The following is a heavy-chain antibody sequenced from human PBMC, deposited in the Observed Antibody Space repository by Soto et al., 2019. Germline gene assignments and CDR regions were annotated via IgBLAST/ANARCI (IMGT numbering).Heavy chain of an antibody. J-gene: IGHJ4*02. CDR1: GGSISSSNW. CDR2: IYHSGST. D-gene: IGHD5-18*01. CDR3: ARLSYGYVYLDY. V-gene: IGHV4-4*02. Sequence: NPSETLSLTCAVSGGSISSSNWWSWVRQPPGKGLEWIGEIYHSGSTNYNPSLKSRVTISVDKSKNQFSLKLSSVTAADTAVYYCARLSYGYVYLDYWGQGTLVTVSS.